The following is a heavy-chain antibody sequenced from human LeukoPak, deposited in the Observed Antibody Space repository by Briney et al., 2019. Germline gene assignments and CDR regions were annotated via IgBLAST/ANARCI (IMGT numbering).Heavy chain of an antibody. Sequence: PSETLSLTCTVSGGSISSYYWSWIRQPPGMGLEWIGHIYSSGTTNYSPSLKSRVTISVDKSKNHFSLKLSSVTAADTAVYYCARESAYDSSLDYWGQGTLVTVSS. V-gene: IGHV4-59*12. CDR1: GGSISSYY. J-gene: IGHJ4*02. CDR3: ARESAYDSSLDY. CDR2: IYSSGTT. D-gene: IGHD5-12*01.